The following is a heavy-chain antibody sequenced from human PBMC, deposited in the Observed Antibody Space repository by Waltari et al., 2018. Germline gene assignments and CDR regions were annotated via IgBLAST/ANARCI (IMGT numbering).Heavy chain of an antibody. V-gene: IGHV4-30-2*01. J-gene: IGHJ5*02. CDR3: ARDEYSSSAATWWFDP. Sequence: QLQLQESGSGLVKPSQTLSLTCAVSGGSISSGGYSWSWIRQPPGKGLEWIGYIYHSGSTYYNPSLKSRVTISVDRSKNQFSLELSSVTAADTAVYYCARDEYSSSAATWWFDPWGQGTLVTVSS. CDR2: IYHSGST. CDR1: GGSISSGGYS. D-gene: IGHD6-6*01.